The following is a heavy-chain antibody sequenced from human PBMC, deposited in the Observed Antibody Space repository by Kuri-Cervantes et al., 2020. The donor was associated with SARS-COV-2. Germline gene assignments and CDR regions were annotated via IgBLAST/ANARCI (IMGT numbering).Heavy chain of an antibody. V-gene: IGHV3-7*01. J-gene: IGHJ4*02. CDR3: TTDSKGADYYGSGSPPYFDY. Sequence: ETLSLTCAASGFTFSSYWMSWVRQAPGKGLEWVANIKQDGSEKYYVDSVKGRFTISRDNAKNSLYLQMNSLRAEDTAVYYCTTDSKGADYYGSGSPPYFDYWGQGTLVTVSS. CDR2: IKQDGSEK. CDR1: GFTFSSYW. D-gene: IGHD3-10*01.